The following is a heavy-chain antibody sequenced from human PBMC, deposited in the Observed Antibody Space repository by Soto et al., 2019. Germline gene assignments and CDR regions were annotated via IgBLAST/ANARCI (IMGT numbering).Heavy chain of an antibody. CDR2: ISYDGSNK. CDR3: ANDYGMDV. Sequence: LRLSCAASGFTFSSYAMHWVRQAPGKGLEWVAVISYDGSNKYYADSVKGRFTISRDNSKNTLYLQMNSLRAEDTAVYYCANDYGMDVWGQGTTVTVSS. CDR1: GFTFSSYA. J-gene: IGHJ6*02. V-gene: IGHV3-30-3*02.